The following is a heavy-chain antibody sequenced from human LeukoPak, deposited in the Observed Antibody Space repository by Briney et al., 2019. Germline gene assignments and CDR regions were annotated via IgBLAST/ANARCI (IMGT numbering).Heavy chain of an antibody. D-gene: IGHD3-9*01. Sequence: GGSLRLSCAASGFTFSSYAMSWVRQAPGKGLEWVSAISGSGGSTYYADSVKGRFTISRDNSKNTLYLQMNSLRAEDTAVYYCAKSHYLTGYLYYFDYWGQGTLVTVSS. CDR3: AKSHYLTGYLYYFDY. CDR1: GFTFSSYA. J-gene: IGHJ4*02. V-gene: IGHV3-23*01. CDR2: ISGSGGST.